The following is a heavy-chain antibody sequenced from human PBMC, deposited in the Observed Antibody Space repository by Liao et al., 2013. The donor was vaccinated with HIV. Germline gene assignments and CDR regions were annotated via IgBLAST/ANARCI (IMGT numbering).Heavy chain of an antibody. CDR1: GGSISSGAFH. CDR2: INQSGST. J-gene: IGHJ1*01. Sequence: QVQLQESGPGLVKPSQTLSLTCTVSGGSISSGAFHWSWIRQPPGQGLEWIGEINQSGSTNYNPSLKSRVTMSVDTSKNQVSLNLTSVTVADTAVYYCARGVRGVEYFQHWGQGTLIT. D-gene: IGHD3-10*01. CDR3: ARGVRGVEYFQH. V-gene: IGHV4-30-4*08.